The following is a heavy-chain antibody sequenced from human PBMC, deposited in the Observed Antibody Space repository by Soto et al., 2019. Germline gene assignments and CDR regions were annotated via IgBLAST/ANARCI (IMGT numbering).Heavy chain of an antibody. CDR2: ISWDGGST. V-gene: IGHV3-43*01. Sequence: EVQLVESGGVVVQPGGSLRLSCAASGFTFDDYTMHWVRQAPGKGLEWVSLISWDGGSTYYADPVKGRFTISRDNSKNSLYLQMNSLRTEDTALYYCAKDKHIGTVTTLFDYWGQGTLVTVSS. J-gene: IGHJ4*02. D-gene: IGHD2-21*02. CDR1: GFTFDDYT. CDR3: AKDKHIGTVTTLFDY.